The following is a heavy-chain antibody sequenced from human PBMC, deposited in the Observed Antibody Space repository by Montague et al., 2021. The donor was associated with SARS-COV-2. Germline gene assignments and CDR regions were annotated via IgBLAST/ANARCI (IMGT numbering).Heavy chain of an antibody. D-gene: IGHD3-10*01. CDR2: INHSGST. CDR3: ARVRYYGSGTSLGMDV. Sequence: SEILSLTCAVYGGSFSGYCWSWIRQPPGKGLEWIWEINHSGSTNYNPSLKSRVTISVDTSKNQFSLKLSSVTAADTAVYYCARVRYYGSGTSLGMDVWGQGTTVTVSS. J-gene: IGHJ6*02. CDR1: GGSFSGYC. V-gene: IGHV4-34*01.